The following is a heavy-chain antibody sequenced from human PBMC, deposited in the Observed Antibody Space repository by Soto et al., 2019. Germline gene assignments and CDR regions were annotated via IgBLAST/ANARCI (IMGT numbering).Heavy chain of an antibody. CDR2: IGTTGDT. J-gene: IGHJ4*02. D-gene: IGHD3-22*01. V-gene: IGHV3-13*04. CDR1: GSIFSSYD. Sequence: PGGSLRLSCSASGSIFSSYDMHWVRQGPGKGLEWVSAIGTTGDTNYAGSVKGRFTISRENAKNSLYLQMNSLRAGDTAIYFCARAIGPTLFDYWGQGALVTVSS. CDR3: ARAIGPTLFDY.